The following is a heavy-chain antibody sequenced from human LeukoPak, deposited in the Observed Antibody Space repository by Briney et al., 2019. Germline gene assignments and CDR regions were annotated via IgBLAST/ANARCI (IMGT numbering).Heavy chain of an antibody. CDR2: ISSNGGTT. CDR1: GFTLSSHA. Sequence: GGSLRLSCSASGFTLSSHAMHWVRQAPGKGLEYVSAISSNGGTTYYADSVKGRFTISRDDSKNTLYLQMSSLRDEDTAMYYCVKRVSSGHYYDYWGQGALVTVSS. J-gene: IGHJ4*02. CDR3: VKRVSSGHYYDY. V-gene: IGHV3-64D*09. D-gene: IGHD3-22*01.